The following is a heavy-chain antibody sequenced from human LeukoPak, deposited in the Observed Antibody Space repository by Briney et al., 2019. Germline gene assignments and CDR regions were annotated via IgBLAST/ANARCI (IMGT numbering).Heavy chain of an antibody. V-gene: IGHV3-7*01. CDR2: INRDGGEK. Sequence: GGSLRLSCAASGFTFSSYWMSWVRQAPGKGLEWVANINRDGGEKYHVDSVKGRFTISRDNAKNSLYLQMNSLRIEDTAIYYCARAPEGSGSSYYFDYWGQGIPVTVSS. CDR1: GFTFSSYW. CDR3: ARAPEGSGSSYYFDY. J-gene: IGHJ4*02. D-gene: IGHD3-10*01.